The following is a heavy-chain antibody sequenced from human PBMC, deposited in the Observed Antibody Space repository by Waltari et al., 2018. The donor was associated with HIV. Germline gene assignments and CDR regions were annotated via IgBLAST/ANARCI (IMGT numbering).Heavy chain of an antibody. J-gene: IGHJ6*02. CDR1: GFSFSSHW. CDR3: VRENDFGTIFFNYYYALDV. D-gene: IGHD3-10*01. V-gene: IGHV3-7*01. Sequence: QLMESGGGLVQRGGSLRLSCAASGFSFSSHWMSWVRKPPGKAVDGGAKINPERTAKYYLNFGKCRFTISRDNANNSLFLEMNSLRDADTAVYFCVRENDFGTIFFNYYYALDVWGQGTSVTVSS. CDR2: INPERTAK.